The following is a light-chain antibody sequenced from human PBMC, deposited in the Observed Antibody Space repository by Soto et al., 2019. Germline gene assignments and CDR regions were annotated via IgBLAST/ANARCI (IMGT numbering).Light chain of an antibody. CDR2: GAS. CDR1: QSVSSSY. V-gene: IGKV3-20*01. J-gene: IGKJ1*01. Sequence: EIVLTQSPGTLCLSPGERATLSCRASQSVSSSYLAWYQQKPGQAPRLLIYGASSRATGIPDRFSGSGSGTDFTLTISRLEPEDFAVYYCQQYGSSPWTFGQGTKMDIK. CDR3: QQYGSSPWT.